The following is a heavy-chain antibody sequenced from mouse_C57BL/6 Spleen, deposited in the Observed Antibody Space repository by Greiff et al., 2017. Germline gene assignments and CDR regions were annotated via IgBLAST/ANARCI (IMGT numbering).Heavy chain of an antibody. V-gene: IGHV1-53*01. CDR3: ARWGDEGYFDV. CDR1: GYTFTSYW. J-gene: IGHJ1*03. Sequence: QVQLQQPGTELVKPGASVKLSCKASGYTFTSYWMHWVKQRPGQGLEWIGNINPSNGGTNYNEKFKGKATFTADTSSNTAYMQLSSLTTEDSAIYYCARWGDEGYFDVWGTGTTVTVSS. CDR2: INPSNGGT. D-gene: IGHD3-3*01.